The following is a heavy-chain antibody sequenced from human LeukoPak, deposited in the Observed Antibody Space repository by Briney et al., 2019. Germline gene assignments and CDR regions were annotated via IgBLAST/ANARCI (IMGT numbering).Heavy chain of an antibody. J-gene: IGHJ4*02. CDR2: LYSGGSI. D-gene: IGHD3-10*01. CDR3: ARDPSRGLYYFDH. Sequence: GGSLRLSCAASGLIVSSNYMCWVRQAPGKGLEWVSALYSGGSIYYADSVKGRFTISRDNSKNMLYLQMNSLRAEDTAVYYCARDPSRGLYYFDHWGQGTLVTVSS. V-gene: IGHV3-53*01. CDR1: GLIVSSNY.